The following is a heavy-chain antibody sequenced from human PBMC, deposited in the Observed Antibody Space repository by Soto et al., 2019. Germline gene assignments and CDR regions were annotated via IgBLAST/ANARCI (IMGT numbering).Heavy chain of an antibody. CDR2: ISYDGSNK. CDR1: GFTFSSYG. CDR3: VSHPVPFDY. V-gene: IGHV3-30*03. Sequence: GGSLRLSCAASGFTFSSYGMHWVRQAPGKGLEWVAVISYDGSNKYYADSVKGRFTISRDNSKNTLYLQMNSLRAEDTAVYYCVSHPVPFDYWGQGTLVTVSS. J-gene: IGHJ4*02.